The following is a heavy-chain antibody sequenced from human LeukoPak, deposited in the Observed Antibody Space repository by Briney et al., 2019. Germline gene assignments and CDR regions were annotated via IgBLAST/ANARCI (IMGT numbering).Heavy chain of an antibody. V-gene: IGHV1-8*01. CDR1: GNTCSYYD. CDR2: MHFNTGNT. Sequence: GASVTVSCKASGNTCSYYDINWVRQAAGQGLEWMGWMHFNTGNTGYAQKFQGRVSMTRDISRNTAYMELSSLRLEDTAVYFCARGAVRSCSGGNCYAPDFWGQGTLVTIS. D-gene: IGHD2-15*01. J-gene: IGHJ4*02. CDR3: ARGAVRSCSGGNCYAPDF.